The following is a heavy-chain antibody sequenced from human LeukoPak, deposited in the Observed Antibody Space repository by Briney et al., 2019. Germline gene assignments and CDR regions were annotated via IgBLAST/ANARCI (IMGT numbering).Heavy chain of an antibody. CDR1: GYSFTSYW. CDR2: IYPGDSDT. V-gene: IGHV5-51*01. J-gene: IGHJ4*02. Sequence: GESPKISCKGSGYSFTSYWIGWVRQMPGKGLEWMGIIYPGDSDTRYSPSFQGQVTISADKSISTAYLQWSSLKASDTAKYYCARLGLVAPHYFDYWGQGTLVTVSS. D-gene: IGHD2-15*01. CDR3: ARLGLVAPHYFDY.